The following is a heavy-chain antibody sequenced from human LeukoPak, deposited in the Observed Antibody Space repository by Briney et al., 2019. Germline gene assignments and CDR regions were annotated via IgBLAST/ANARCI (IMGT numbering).Heavy chain of an antibody. V-gene: IGHV4-34*01. J-gene: IGHJ4*02. CDR2: INHSGST. CDR3: ARGILRFLEWLSYFDY. D-gene: IGHD3-3*01. CDR1: GGSFSGYY. Sequence: SETLSLTCAVYGGSFSGYYWSWIRQPPGKGLEWIGEINHSGSTNYNPSLKSRVTISVDTSKNQFSLKLSPVTAADTAVYYCARGILRFLEWLSYFDYWGQGTLVTVSS.